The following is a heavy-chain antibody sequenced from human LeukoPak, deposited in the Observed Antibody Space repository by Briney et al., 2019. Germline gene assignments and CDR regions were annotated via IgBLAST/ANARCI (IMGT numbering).Heavy chain of an antibody. V-gene: IGHV3-48*04. CDR1: GFSFNSHS. D-gene: IGHD3-10*01. Sequence: GGSLRLSCAASGFSFNSHSMNWVRQAPGKGLEWVSYISSTTRTIFYADSVKGRFTISRDNAKNSLHLQMNSLRAEDTAVYYCARDTGKLLDYWGQGTLVTVSS. CDR3: ARDTGKLLDY. CDR2: ISSTTRTI. J-gene: IGHJ4*02.